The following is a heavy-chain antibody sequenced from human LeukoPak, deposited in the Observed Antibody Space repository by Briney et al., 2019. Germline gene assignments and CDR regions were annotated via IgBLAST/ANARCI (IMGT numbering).Heavy chain of an antibody. J-gene: IGHJ6*03. CDR2: IYTSGST. V-gene: IGHV4-4*07. Sequence: SETLSLTCTVSGGSINSHYWSRIRQPAGKGLEWIGRIYTSGSTNYNPSLKSRVTMSLDTSKNQFSLKLISVTAADTAVYYCARSYTNQYYYSYMDVWGKGTTVTVSS. D-gene: IGHD1-14*01. CDR3: ARSYTNQYYYSYMDV. CDR1: GGSINSHY.